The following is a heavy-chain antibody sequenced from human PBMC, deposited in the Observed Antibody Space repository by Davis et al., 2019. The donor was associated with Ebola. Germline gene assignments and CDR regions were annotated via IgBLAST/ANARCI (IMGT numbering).Heavy chain of an antibody. CDR2: INPYKGNT. J-gene: IGHJ5*02. Sequence: ASVKVSCKASGYNFSNYGISWVRQAPGQGLEWMGWINPYKGNTNYAQSLQGRVTMTTDTSTSTAYMELRSLRSDDTAVYYCARVPGNQLLSAWGQGTLVSVSS. CDR1: GYNFSNYG. D-gene: IGHD2-2*01. V-gene: IGHV1-18*01. CDR3: ARVPGNQLLSA.